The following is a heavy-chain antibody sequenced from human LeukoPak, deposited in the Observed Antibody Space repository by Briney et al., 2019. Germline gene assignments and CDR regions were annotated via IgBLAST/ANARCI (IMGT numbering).Heavy chain of an antibody. D-gene: IGHD1-26*01. CDR2: ISGSSNYI. J-gene: IGHJ4*02. V-gene: IGHV3-21*01. CDR3: ARDAYGSSVDY. Sequence: PGGSMRLSCAASGFTFSSYTMNWVRQAPGKGLEWVSSISGSSNYIYYADSVKGRFTIPRDNAKNSLYLQMNSLRAEDTAVYYCARDAYGSSVDYWGQGTLVTVSS. CDR1: GFTFSSYT.